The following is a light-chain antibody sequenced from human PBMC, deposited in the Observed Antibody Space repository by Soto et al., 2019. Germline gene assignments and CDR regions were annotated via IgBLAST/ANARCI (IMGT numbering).Light chain of an antibody. CDR3: QQSYSTPRT. Sequence: DIQMTQSPSSLSASVGDRVTITCRASQDIRNDLGWYQQKPGQAPKLLIYAASSLQSGVPSRFSGSGSGTDFTLTISSLKPEDFETYYCQQSYSTPRTFGQGTKVDIK. CDR2: AAS. J-gene: IGKJ1*01. V-gene: IGKV1-39*01. CDR1: QDIRND.